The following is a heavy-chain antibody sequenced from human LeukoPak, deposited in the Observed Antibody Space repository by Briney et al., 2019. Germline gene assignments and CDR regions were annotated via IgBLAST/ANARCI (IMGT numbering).Heavy chain of an antibody. Sequence: ASVKVSCKASGYTFTSYGISWVRQAPGQGLEWMGWISAYNGNTNYAQKLQGRVTMTTDKSTSTVYMELRSLRSEDTAVYYCARDWGYCSSTSCRTHRFDWPSNWFDLWGQGTLVTVSS. V-gene: IGHV1-18*01. CDR1: GYTFTSYG. D-gene: IGHD2-2*01. CDR2: ISAYNGNT. J-gene: IGHJ5*02. CDR3: ARDWGYCSSTSCRTHRFDWPSNWFDL.